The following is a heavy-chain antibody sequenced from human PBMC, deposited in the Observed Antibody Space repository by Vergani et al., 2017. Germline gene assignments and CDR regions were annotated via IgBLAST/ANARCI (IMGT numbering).Heavy chain of an antibody. CDR1: GGTFSSYA. CDR2: IIPIFGTA. D-gene: IGHD5-24*01. V-gene: IGHV1-69*18. Sequence: QVHLVQSGAEVKKPGSSVTVSCKASGGTFSSYAISRVRQAPGQGLEWMGRIIPIFGTANYAQKFQGRVTITADESTSTAYRELSSQRSEDTAVYYCAREEVEMATISWFDPWGQGTLVTVSS. CDR3: AREEVEMATISWFDP. J-gene: IGHJ5*02.